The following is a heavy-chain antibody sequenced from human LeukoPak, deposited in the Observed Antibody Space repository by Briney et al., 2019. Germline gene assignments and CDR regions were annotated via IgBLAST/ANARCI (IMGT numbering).Heavy chain of an antibody. CDR1: GFTLGNAW. CDR3: TTLSLLAYYYGSGSYYNGVDY. J-gene: IGHJ4*02. CDR2: IKSKTDGGTT. D-gene: IGHD3-10*01. Sequence: TGGSLRLSCAASGFTLGNAWMSWVRQAPGKGLEWVGRIKSKTDGGTTDYAAPVKGRFTISRDDSKNRLYLQMNSVKTEDTAVYYCTTLSLLAYYYGSGSYYNGVDYWGQGTLVSVSS. V-gene: IGHV3-15*01.